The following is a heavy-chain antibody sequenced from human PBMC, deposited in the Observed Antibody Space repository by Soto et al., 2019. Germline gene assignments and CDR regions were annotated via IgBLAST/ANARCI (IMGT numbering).Heavy chain of an antibody. D-gene: IGHD3-9*01. V-gene: IGHV3-49*03. CDR1: GFTFGDYA. CDR2: IRSEAYGGTT. CDR3: TLYYDILTGYPPSSDY. J-gene: IGHJ4*02. Sequence: GGSLRLSCTASGFTFGDYAMSWFRQAPGKGLEWVGFIRSEAYGGTTEYAASVKGRFTISRDDSKSIAYLQMNSLKAEDTAVYYCTLYYDILTGYPPSSDYWGQGTLVTVSS.